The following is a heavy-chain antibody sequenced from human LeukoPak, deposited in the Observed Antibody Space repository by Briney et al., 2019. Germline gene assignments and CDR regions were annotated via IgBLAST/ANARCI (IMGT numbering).Heavy chain of an antibody. D-gene: IGHD6-19*01. CDR2: INPNSGGT. CDR1: GYTFTGYY. J-gene: IGHJ4*02. CDR3: VRHPLWASTAVTGKPRGFDY. Sequence: ASVKVSCKASGYTFTGYYMHWVRQAPGQGLEWMGWINPNSGGTDYAQKFQGRVTMTRDTSITTAYMELSRLRSDDTAEYYCVRHPLWASTAVTGKPRGFDYWGQGTLVTVSS. V-gene: IGHV1-2*02.